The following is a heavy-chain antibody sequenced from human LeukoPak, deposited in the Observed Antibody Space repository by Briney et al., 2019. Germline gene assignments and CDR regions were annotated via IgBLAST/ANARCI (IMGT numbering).Heavy chain of an antibody. CDR2: INPDSGGT. CDR3: ARIMEYYDFTPRGFDI. D-gene: IGHD3/OR15-3a*01. Sequence: ASVKVSCKASGYTFTGYYMHRVRQAPGQGLEWMGWINPDSGGTNYAQKFQDRVTMNRDTSITTAYMELSRLTSDDTAIYYCARIMEYYDFTPRGFDIWGQGTMVAVSS. V-gene: IGHV1-2*02. CDR1: GYTFTGYY. J-gene: IGHJ3*02.